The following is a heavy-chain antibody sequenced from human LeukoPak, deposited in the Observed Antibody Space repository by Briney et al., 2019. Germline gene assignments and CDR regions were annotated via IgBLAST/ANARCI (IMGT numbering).Heavy chain of an antibody. D-gene: IGHD3-9*01. Sequence: PSRTLSLTCTVSGGSLSSGDYYWSWIRQPPGKGLEWIGYIYYSGSTYYNPSLKSRVTISVDTSKNQFSLKLSSVTAADTAVYYCALQARFDWFLDYWGQGTLVTVSS. V-gene: IGHV4-30-4*01. J-gene: IGHJ4*02. CDR1: GGSLSSGDYY. CDR2: IYYSGST. CDR3: ALQARFDWFLDY.